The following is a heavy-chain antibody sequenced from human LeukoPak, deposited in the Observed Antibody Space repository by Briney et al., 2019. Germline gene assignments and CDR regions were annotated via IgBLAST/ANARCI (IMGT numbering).Heavy chain of an antibody. V-gene: IGHV3-7*01. Sequence: GGSLRLSCEASGFTFKDYWMTWVRQAPGKGPEWVANINQDGSEIYYVDSVKGRFTISRDNAKSSLYLQMSSLRAEDTAVYYCAGDTHPLIDSWGQGTLVTVSS. J-gene: IGHJ4*02. CDR3: AGDTHPLIDS. CDR2: INQDGSEI. CDR1: GFTFKDYW.